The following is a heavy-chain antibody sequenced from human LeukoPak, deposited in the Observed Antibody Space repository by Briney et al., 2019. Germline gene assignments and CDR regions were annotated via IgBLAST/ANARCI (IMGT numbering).Heavy chain of an antibody. CDR3: ARGVSGAAMGDNWFDP. Sequence: ASVKVSCKASGYTFTSYDINWVRQATGQGLEWMGWMNPNSGNTGYAQKFQGRVTITRNTSISTAYMELSSPRSEDTAVYYCARGVSGAAMGDNWFDPWGQGTLVTVSS. CDR2: MNPNSGNT. V-gene: IGHV1-8*03. CDR1: GYTFTSYD. D-gene: IGHD2-2*01. J-gene: IGHJ5*02.